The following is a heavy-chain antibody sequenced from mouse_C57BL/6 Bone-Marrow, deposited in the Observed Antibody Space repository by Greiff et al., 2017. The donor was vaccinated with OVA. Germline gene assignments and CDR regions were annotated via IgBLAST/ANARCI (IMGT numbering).Heavy chain of an antibody. CDR2: IDPENGDT. V-gene: IGHV14-4*01. J-gene: IGHJ2*01. CDR3: TFYPGDYFDY. CDR1: GFNIQDDY. D-gene: IGHD2-1*01. Sequence: VQLQQSGAELVRPGASVKLSCTASGFNIQDDYMHWVKQRPEQGLEWIGWIDPENGDTEYASKFQGKATITADTSSNTAYLQLSSLTSEDTAVYYCTFYPGDYFDYWGQGTTLTVSS.